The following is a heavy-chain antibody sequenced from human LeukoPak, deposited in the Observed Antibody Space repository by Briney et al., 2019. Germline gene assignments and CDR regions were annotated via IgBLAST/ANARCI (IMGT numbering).Heavy chain of an antibody. V-gene: IGHV1-69*05. CDR1: GGTFSRYA. J-gene: IGHJ6*03. CDR2: IIPIFGTA. Sequence: GASVKVSCKASGGTFSRYAISWVRQAPGQGLEWMGGIIPIFGTANYAQKFQGRVTITTDESTRTAYMELSSLRSEDTAVYYCARASRSVVVPAAIEDYYYYMDVWGKGTTVTVSS. D-gene: IGHD2-2*01. CDR3: ARASRSVVVPAAIEDYYYYMDV.